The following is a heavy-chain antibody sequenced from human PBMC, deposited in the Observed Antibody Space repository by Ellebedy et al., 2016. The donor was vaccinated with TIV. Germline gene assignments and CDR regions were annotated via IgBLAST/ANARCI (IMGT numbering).Heavy chain of an antibody. J-gene: IGHJ4*02. CDR3: ARAWKDYFDSPPPDN. CDR1: EFTFSTYS. Sequence: PGGSLRLSCTASEFTFSTYSMHWVRQAPGKGLDWVAIISYDGSNKYYADSVKGRFIISRDNSKNTLYLQMKRLRVEDAAVYYCARAWKDYFDSPPPDNWGQGTLVTVSS. CDR2: ISYDGSNK. D-gene: IGHD3-9*01. V-gene: IGHV3-30-3*01.